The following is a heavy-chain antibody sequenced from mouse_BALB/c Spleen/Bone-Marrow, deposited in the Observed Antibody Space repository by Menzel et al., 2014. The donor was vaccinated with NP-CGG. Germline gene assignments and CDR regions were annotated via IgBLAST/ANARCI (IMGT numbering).Heavy chain of an antibody. CDR1: GFTFSRYG. CDR2: INSNGGST. CDR3: ARDGPYFFDY. V-gene: IGHV5-6-3*01. D-gene: IGHD2-10*01. Sequence: DVKLVESGGGLVQPGGSLKLSCAASGFTFSRYGMSWVRQTPDKRLELVATINSNGGSTYYPDSVKGRFTISRDNAKNTLYLQMSSLKSEDTAMYYCARDGPYFFDYWGRGTTPTGSS. J-gene: IGHJ2*01.